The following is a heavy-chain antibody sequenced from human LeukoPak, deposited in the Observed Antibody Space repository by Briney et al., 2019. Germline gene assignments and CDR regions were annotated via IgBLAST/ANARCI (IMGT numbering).Heavy chain of an antibody. CDR3: ARERYTVTADYFDY. J-gene: IGHJ4*02. CDR2: GYSSGST. D-gene: IGHD4-17*01. CDR1: GGSISSYY. V-gene: IGHV4-4*07. Sequence: PSETLSLTCTVSGGSISSYYWSWIRQPAGKGLEWIGRGYSSGSTNYNPSLKSRVIMSVDTSKNLFSLKLSSVTATDTAVYYCARERYTVTADYFDYWGQGTLVTVSS.